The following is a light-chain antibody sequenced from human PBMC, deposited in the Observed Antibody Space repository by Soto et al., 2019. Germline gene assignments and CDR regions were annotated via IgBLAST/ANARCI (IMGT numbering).Light chain of an antibody. J-gene: IGLJ2*01. Sequence: QAVVTQEPSLTVSPGGTVTLTCGSSTGAVTSGHYPYWFQQKPGQAPRTLIYDTSNKHSWTPARFSGSLLGGKAALTLSGAQPEDEAEYYCLLYYGGARLVFGGCTKLTVL. CDR2: DTS. V-gene: IGLV7-46*01. CDR3: LLYYGGARLV. CDR1: TGAVTSGHY.